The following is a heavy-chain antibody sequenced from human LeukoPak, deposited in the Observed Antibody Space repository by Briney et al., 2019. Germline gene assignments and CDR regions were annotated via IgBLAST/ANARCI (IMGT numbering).Heavy chain of an antibody. J-gene: IGHJ4*02. V-gene: IGHV3-30*18. CDR3: AKDDGYYDSSGYPDY. Sequence: PGGSLRLSCAASGFTFRSYGVRWGRQAPGKGVEWGSVISYDGSNKYYADTVQGRFTFSRENSKTTLYLQMNSLRSEDTAVYYCAKDDGYYDSSGYPDYWGQGTLVTVSS. CDR1: GFTFRSYG. CDR2: ISYDGSNK. D-gene: IGHD3-22*01.